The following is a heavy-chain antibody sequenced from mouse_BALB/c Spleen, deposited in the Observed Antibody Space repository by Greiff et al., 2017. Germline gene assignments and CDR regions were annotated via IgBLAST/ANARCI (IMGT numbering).Heavy chain of an antibody. CDR3: ARDRRNAMDY. J-gene: IGHJ4*01. CDR2: IWAGGST. CDR1: GFSLTSYG. V-gene: IGHV2-9*02. Sequence: VKVVESGPGLVAPSQSLSITCTVSGFSLTSYGVHWVRQPPGKGLEWLGVIWAGGSTNYNSALMSRLSISKDNSKSQVFLKMNSLQTDDTAMYYCARDRRNAMDYWGQGTSVTVSS.